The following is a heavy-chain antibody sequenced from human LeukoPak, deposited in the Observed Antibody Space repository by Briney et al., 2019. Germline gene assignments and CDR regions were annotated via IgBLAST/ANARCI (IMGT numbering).Heavy chain of an antibody. J-gene: IGHJ4*02. V-gene: IGHV2-5*02. CDR1: GFSLSTSGVG. D-gene: IGHD4-23*01. CDR2: IYWDDDK. CDR3: AHLRGTVVTHYFDY. Sequence: SGPTLVKPTQTLTLTCTFSGFSLSTSGVGVGWIRQPPGKALKWLALIYWDDDKRYSPSLKSRLTITKDTSKNQVVLTMTNMDPVDTATYYCAHLRGTVVTHYFDYWGQGTLVTVSS.